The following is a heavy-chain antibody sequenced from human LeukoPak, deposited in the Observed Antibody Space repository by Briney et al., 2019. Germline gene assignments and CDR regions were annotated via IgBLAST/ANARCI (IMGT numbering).Heavy chain of an antibody. CDR3: ARSPTMARGRGNRYFDY. CDR1: GYTFTSYD. J-gene: IGHJ4*02. Sequence: ASVKVSCKASGYTFTSYDINWVRQATGQGLEWMGWMNPNSGNTGYAQKFQGRVTMTRNTSISTAYMELSSLRSEDTAVYYCARSPTMARGRGNRYFDYWGQGTLVTVSS. D-gene: IGHD3-10*01. V-gene: IGHV1-8*01. CDR2: MNPNSGNT.